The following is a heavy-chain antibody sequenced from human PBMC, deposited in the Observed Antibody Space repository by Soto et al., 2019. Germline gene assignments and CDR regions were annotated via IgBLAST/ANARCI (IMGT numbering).Heavy chain of an antibody. CDR1: GFTFSSFA. CDR2: IWSDGSNK. J-gene: IGHJ3*02. V-gene: IGHV3-33*01. CDR3: ERDQFRTTVGAFDI. D-gene: IGHD4-17*01. Sequence: QVQLVESGGGVVQPGRSLRLSCAASGFTFSSFAMHWVRQAPGKGLEWVAVIWSDGSNKYYADSVKGRFTISRDNSKNTLYLQMNSLRDEDTAVYYCERDQFRTTVGAFDILGQGTMVTVSS.